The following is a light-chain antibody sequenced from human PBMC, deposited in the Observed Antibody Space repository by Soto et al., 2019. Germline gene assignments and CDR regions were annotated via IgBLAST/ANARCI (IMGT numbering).Light chain of an antibody. CDR1: QSISSY. J-gene: IGKJ1*01. CDR2: AAS. CDR3: QQTYTTPRT. Sequence: DIQMTQSPSSLSASVGDRVTITCRASQSISSYLNWYQQKLGKAPKLLIYAASNLQSGVPSRFSVRGSMTDFTLTISSLQPEDFATYYCQQTYTTPRTFGHGTKVEIK. V-gene: IGKV1-39*01.